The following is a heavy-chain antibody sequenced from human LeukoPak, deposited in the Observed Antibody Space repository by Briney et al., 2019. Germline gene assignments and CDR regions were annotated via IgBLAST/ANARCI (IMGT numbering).Heavy chain of an antibody. V-gene: IGHV3-7*01. Sequence: GGSLRLSCAASGFTFTSYWMSWVRQAPGKGLEWVANIKQDGSDKYYVDSVKGRFTISRDNAKNSLYLQMNSLRAEDTAVYYCARSTRIAVPGTRYYYYYYMDVWGKGTTVTVSS. CDR1: GFTFTSYW. D-gene: IGHD6-19*01. J-gene: IGHJ6*03. CDR3: ARSTRIAVPGTRYYYYYYMDV. CDR2: IKQDGSDK.